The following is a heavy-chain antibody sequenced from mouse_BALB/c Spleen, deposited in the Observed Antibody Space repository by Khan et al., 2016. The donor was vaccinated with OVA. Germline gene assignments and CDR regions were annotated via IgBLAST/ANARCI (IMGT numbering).Heavy chain of an antibody. CDR1: GYTFTNYW. CDR3: TIHVSTSTWFGY. Sequence: VQLQESGAELAKPGASVKMSCKASGYTFTNYWMHWVKQRHGKGLEWIGYIDPTTGYTEYNQKFKDKATLTADKSSSTAYMQLSSLTSEDSAVYYCTIHVSTSTWFGYWGQGTLVTVSA. V-gene: IGHV1-7*01. CDR2: IDPTTGYT. D-gene: IGHD1-1*01. J-gene: IGHJ3*01.